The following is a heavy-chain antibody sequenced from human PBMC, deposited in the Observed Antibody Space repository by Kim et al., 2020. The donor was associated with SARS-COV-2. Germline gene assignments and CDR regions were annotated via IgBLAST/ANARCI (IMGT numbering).Heavy chain of an antibody. V-gene: IGHV4-59*13. J-gene: IGHJ4*02. Sequence: SETLSLTCTVSVGSISSYYWSWIRQPPGKGLEWIGYIYYSGSTNYNPSLKSRVTISVDTSKNQFSLKLSSVTAADTAVYYCARGAGIQLWLTYWGQGTLVTVSS. CDR3: ARGAGIQLWLTY. CDR2: IYYSGST. CDR1: VGSISSYY. D-gene: IGHD5-18*01.